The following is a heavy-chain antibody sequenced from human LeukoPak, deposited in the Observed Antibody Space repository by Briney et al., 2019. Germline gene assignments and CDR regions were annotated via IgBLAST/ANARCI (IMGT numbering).Heavy chain of an antibody. V-gene: IGHV3-23*01. Sequence: PGRSLRLSCAASGFTFSSYAMHWVRQAPGKGLEWVSTIGGSGSHTYHADSVKGRFTVSRDNSKNTLYLQLNSLRAEDTAVYYCAVGGRGSYYPYYFDNWGQGTLVTVSS. D-gene: IGHD1-26*01. CDR2: IGGSGSHT. CDR3: AVGGRGSYYPYYFDN. CDR1: GFTFSSYA. J-gene: IGHJ4*02.